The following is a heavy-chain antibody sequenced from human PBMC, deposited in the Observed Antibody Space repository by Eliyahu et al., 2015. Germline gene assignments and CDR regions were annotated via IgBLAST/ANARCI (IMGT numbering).Heavy chain of an antibody. CDR2: NNQRGXV. J-gene: IGHJ6*02. Sequence: QVQLQQWGAGLLKPSETLSLTCGVYXGSLNGXYWNWXRXGPGKGLAXIGENNQRGXVNYNPXLKSRVIXSXDTSTNQFSLKLTSVTAADTALYYCARGTLYSTSRASYYYYGMDVWGQGTTVTVSS. V-gene: IGHV4-34*01. CDR3: ARGTLYSTSRASYYYYGMDV. CDR1: XGSLNGXY. D-gene: IGHD2-2*01.